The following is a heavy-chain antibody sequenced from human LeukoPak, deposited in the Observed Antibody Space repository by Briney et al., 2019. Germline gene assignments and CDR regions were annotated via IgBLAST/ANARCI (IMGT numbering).Heavy chain of an antibody. CDR2: IYYSGST. Sequence: SQTLSLTCTVSGGSISSGNYYWSWIRQPPGKGLEWIGYIYYSGSTYYNPSLKSRVTISVDPSKNQFSLKLSSVTAADTAVYYCARVIYGSGSYDDYWGQGTLVTVSS. V-gene: IGHV4-30-4*01. D-gene: IGHD3-10*01. J-gene: IGHJ4*02. CDR1: GGSISSGNYY. CDR3: ARVIYGSGSYDDY.